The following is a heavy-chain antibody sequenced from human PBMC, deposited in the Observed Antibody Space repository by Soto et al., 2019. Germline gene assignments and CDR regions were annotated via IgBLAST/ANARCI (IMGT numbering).Heavy chain of an antibody. J-gene: IGHJ4*02. Sequence: PSETLSLTCTVSGDSVTSGRYYWGWVRQAPGKGLEWIGSVPHAGNTYYNPSLKSRVTLLIDTSKNQFSLKLSSVTAADTAVYYCARGALAPNFDYWGQGTLVTVSS. CDR3: ARGALAPNFDY. CDR2: VPHAGNT. CDR1: GDSVTSGRYY. V-gene: IGHV4-39*07. D-gene: IGHD1-1*01.